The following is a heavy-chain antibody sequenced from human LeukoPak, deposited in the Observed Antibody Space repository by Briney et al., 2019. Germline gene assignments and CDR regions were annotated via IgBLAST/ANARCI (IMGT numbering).Heavy chain of an antibody. D-gene: IGHD6-13*01. Sequence: PGGSLRLSCAASGFTFNNYWMHWVRQAPGKGLVWVSRLNSDGSSSAFADSMKGRFTISRDNAKNTLYLQMNSLRAEDTAVYFCVRANGGPGSTWAFDIWGQGTMVTVSS. CDR1: GFTFNNYW. CDR3: VRANGGPGSTWAFDI. CDR2: LNSDGSSS. J-gene: IGHJ3*02. V-gene: IGHV3-74*01.